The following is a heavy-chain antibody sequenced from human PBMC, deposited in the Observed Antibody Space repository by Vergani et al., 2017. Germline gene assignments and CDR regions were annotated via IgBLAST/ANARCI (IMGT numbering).Heavy chain of an antibody. J-gene: IGHJ4*02. CDR1: GFTFSSYS. CDR3: ARDTILGATTFDY. D-gene: IGHD1-26*01. V-gene: IGHV3-21*01. CDR2: ISSSSSYI. Sequence: EVQLVESGGGLVKPGGSLRLSCAASGFTFSSYSMNWVRPAPGKGLEWVASISSSSSYIYYADSVKGRVTISRDNAKNSLYLQMNSLRAEDTAVYYCARDTILGATTFDYWGQGTLVTVSS.